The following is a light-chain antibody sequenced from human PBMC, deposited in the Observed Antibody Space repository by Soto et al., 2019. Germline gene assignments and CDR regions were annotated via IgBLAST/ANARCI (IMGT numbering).Light chain of an antibody. V-gene: IGKV3-15*01. J-gene: IGKJ1*01. Sequence: EIVMTQSPATLSVSPGEIATLSCRASQSVSSNLAWYQQKPGQSPRLLIYVASTRATCITAGFSGSGSGTVFTLPITRLQSEDFAVYYCQQYNNWPPWTFGQGTKVEIK. CDR1: QSVSSN. CDR3: QQYNNWPPWT. CDR2: VAS.